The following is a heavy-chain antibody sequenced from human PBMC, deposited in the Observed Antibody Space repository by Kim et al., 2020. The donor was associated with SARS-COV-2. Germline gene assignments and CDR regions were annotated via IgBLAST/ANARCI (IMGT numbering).Heavy chain of an antibody. D-gene: IGHD3-22*01. CDR3: AKEMTPNHYYDSNRPGEHGAFDI. Sequence: GGSLRLSCAASGFTFSSYGMHWVRQAPGKGLEWVAVISYDGSNKYYADSVKGRFTISRDNSKNTLYLQMNSLRAEDTAVYYCAKEMTPNHYYDSNRPGEHGAFDIWGQGTMLTVSS. CDR1: GFTFSSYG. CDR2: ISYDGSNK. V-gene: IGHV3-30*18. J-gene: IGHJ3*02.